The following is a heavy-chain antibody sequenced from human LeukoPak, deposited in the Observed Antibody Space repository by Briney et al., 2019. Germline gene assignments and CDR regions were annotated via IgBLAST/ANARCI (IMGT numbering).Heavy chain of an antibody. Sequence: GESLRISCKGSGYSSTSYWISWVRQMPGKGLEWMGRIDPSDSYTNYSPSFQGHVTISADKSISTANLQWSSLKASDTAMYYCASQPGYCSSTSCYEYYWGQGTLVTVSS. CDR3: ASQPGYCSSTSCYEYY. CDR1: GYSSTSYW. CDR2: IDPSDSYT. D-gene: IGHD2-2*03. J-gene: IGHJ4*02. V-gene: IGHV5-10-1*01.